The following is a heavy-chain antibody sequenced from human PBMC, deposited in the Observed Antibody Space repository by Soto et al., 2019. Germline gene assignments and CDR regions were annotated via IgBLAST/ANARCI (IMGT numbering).Heavy chain of an antibody. CDR3: ARDPGYSYGYN. V-gene: IGHV1-3*01. CDR2: INAGNGNT. CDR1: GYTFTSYD. J-gene: IGHJ4*02. Sequence: ASVKVSCKASGYTFTSYDMNWVRQAPGQRLEWMGWINAGNGNTKYSQKFQGRVTITRDTSASTGYMELSSLRSEDTAVYYCARDPGYSYGYNWGQGTLVTVSS. D-gene: IGHD5-18*01.